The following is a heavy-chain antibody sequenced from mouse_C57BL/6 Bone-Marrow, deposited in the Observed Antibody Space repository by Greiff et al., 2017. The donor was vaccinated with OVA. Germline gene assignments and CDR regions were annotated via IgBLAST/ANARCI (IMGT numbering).Heavy chain of an antibody. Sequence: EVMLVESGGGLVKPGGSLKLSCAASGFTFSDYGMNWVRPAPEKGLAWVAYISSGRSTIYYADTVNGRFTISRDNAKNTLFLQMASLRSEDTAMYYCARINYWYFDVWGTGTTVTVSS. CDR2: ISSGRSTI. CDR1: GFTFSDYG. V-gene: IGHV5-17*01. J-gene: IGHJ1*03. CDR3: ARINYWYFDV.